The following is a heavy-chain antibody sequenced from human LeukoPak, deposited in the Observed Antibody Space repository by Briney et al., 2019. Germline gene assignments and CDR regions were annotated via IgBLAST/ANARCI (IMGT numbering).Heavy chain of an antibody. Sequence: SETLSLTCTVSGYSISSGYYWGWLRQPPGKGLEWIGSIYHSGSTYYNPSLKSRVTISVDTSKNQFSLKLSSVTAADTAVYYCASTVTHAFDIWGQGTMVTVSS. J-gene: IGHJ3*02. CDR3: ASTVTHAFDI. CDR1: GYSISSGYY. D-gene: IGHD4-11*01. V-gene: IGHV4-38-2*02. CDR2: IYHSGST.